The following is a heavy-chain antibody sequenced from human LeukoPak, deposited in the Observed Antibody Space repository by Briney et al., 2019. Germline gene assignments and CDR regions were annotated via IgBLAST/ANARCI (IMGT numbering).Heavy chain of an antibody. J-gene: IGHJ4*02. CDR1: GFLVSGAY. CDR3: ARDVAVAGSDY. Sequence: PGGSLRLSCAAPGFLVSGAYMSWVRLAPGKGLEWVSIISRSGDTFYINSVKGRFTISRDNSKNTLYLQMNSLRAEDTAVYYCARDVAVAGSDYWGQGTLVTVSS. V-gene: IGHV3-53*01. D-gene: IGHD6-19*01. CDR2: ISRSGDT.